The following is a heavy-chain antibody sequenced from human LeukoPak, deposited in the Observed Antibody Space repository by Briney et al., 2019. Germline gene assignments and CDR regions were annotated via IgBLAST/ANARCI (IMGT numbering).Heavy chain of an antibody. CDR2: IYYSGST. D-gene: IGHD3-9*01. CDR1: GGSISSSSYY. V-gene: IGHV4-39*07. Sequence: SETLSLTCTVSGGSISSSSYYWGWIRQPPGKGLEWIGSIYYSGSTYYNPSLKSRVTISVDTSKNQFSLKLSSVTAADTAVYYCAREAGYDILTGYYPGFDYWGQGTLVTVSS. J-gene: IGHJ4*02. CDR3: AREAGYDILTGYYPGFDY.